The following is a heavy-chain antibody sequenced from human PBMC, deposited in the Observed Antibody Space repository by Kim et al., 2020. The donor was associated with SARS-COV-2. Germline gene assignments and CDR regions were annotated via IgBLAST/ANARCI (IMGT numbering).Heavy chain of an antibody. CDR3: ATGTSGRYGWHFDV. V-gene: IGHV3-15*01. Sequence: GGSLRLSCAASGFTLSNAWMSWVRQAPGKGLEWVGRIKSKPDGAATDYAAPVKGRFTISRDDSKNTLYVEMSSLQTEDTAVYYCATGTSGRYGWHFDVWGRGTLVTVSS. CDR1: GFTLSNAW. CDR2: IKSKPDGAAT. J-gene: IGHJ2*01. D-gene: IGHD1-1*01.